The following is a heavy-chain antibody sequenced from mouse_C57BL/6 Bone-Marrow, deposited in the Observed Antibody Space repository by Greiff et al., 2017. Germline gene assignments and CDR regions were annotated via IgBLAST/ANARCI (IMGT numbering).Heavy chain of an antibody. CDR3: ARRLGPHLDY. CDR2: ISSGGSYT. D-gene: IGHD4-1*01. J-gene: IGHJ2*01. Sequence: EVQVVESGGDLVKPGGSLKLSCAASGFTFSSYGMSWVRQTPDKRLEWVATISSGGSYTYYPDSVKGRFTISRDNAKNPLYLQMSSLKSEDTAMYYCARRLGPHLDYWGQGTTLTVSS. V-gene: IGHV5-6*01. CDR1: GFTFSSYG.